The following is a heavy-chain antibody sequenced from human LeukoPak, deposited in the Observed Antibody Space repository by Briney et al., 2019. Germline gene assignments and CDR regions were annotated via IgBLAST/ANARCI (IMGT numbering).Heavy chain of an antibody. CDR2: MNTDGSRT. Sequence: GGSLRLSCVGSGFTFSRYWMHWVRQAPGKGLVWVSRMNTDGSRTDYADSVKGRFTISRDNAKNTLYLQMNSLEAEDTAVYSCASDFGGSDDYWGQGTLVTVSS. J-gene: IGHJ4*02. D-gene: IGHD2-15*01. CDR3: ASDFGGSDDY. CDR1: GFTFSRYW. V-gene: IGHV3-74*01.